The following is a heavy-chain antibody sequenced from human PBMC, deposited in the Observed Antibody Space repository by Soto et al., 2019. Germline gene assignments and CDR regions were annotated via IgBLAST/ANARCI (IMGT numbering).Heavy chain of an antibody. Sequence: GASVKVSCKASGFTFTSSAVQWVRQARGQRLEWIGWIVVGSGNTSYAQEFQERVTITRDMSTSTAYMELSSLRSEDTAVYYCAAVYSDYYDSSGAPGAFDIWGQGTMVTVSS. CDR1: GFTFTSSA. D-gene: IGHD3-22*01. V-gene: IGHV1-58*01. J-gene: IGHJ3*02. CDR3: AAVYSDYYDSSGAPGAFDI. CDR2: IVVGSGNT.